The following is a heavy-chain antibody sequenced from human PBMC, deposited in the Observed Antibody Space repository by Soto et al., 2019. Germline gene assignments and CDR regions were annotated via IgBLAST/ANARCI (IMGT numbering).Heavy chain of an antibody. CDR1: GFTFSSYA. Sequence: GGSLRLSCAASGFTFSSYAMSWVRQAPGKGLEWVSAISGSGGSTYYADSVKGRFTISRDNAKNSLYLQMNSLRAEDTAVYYCARGRGHCSSTSCYYYYYMDVWGKGTTVTVSS. CDR3: ARGRGHCSSTSCYYYYYMDV. V-gene: IGHV3-23*01. J-gene: IGHJ6*03. D-gene: IGHD2-2*01. CDR2: ISGSGGST.